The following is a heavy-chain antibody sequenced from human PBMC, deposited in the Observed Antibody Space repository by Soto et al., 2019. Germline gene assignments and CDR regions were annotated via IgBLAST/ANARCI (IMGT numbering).Heavy chain of an antibody. CDR2: ISSSGGFT. CDR3: TKDRAYATDWYKGDY. CDR1: GFTFSGYA. V-gene: IGHV3-23*01. D-gene: IGHD1-1*01. J-gene: IGHJ4*02. Sequence: GGSLRLSCAASGFTFSGYAMSWVRQAPGKGLEWVSGISSSGGFTYYEDSVKGRFTISRDNSRNTLYLQMNSLRAEDTAVYYCTKDRAYATDWYKGDYWGQGTQVTVSS.